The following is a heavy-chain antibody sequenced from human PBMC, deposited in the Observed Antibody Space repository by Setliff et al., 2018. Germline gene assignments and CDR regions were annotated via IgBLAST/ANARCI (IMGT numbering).Heavy chain of an antibody. D-gene: IGHD3-10*01. J-gene: IGHJ4*02. CDR1: GFTFSNYW. Sequence: GGSLRLSCAASGFTFSNYWMSWVRQAPGKGLEWVANVKQGGSEKNYVDSVKGRFSVSRDDAKNSLYLQMNSLRVEDTAVYYCARGTSYGSRSDYLDAWGQGTLVTVSS. V-gene: IGHV3-7*01. CDR2: VKQGGSEK. CDR3: ARGTSYGSRSDYLDA.